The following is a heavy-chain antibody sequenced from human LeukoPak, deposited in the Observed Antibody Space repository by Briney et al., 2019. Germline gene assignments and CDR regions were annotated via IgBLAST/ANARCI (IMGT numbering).Heavy chain of an antibody. CDR2: IYYSGST. Sequence: GYIYYSGSTNYNPSLKSRVTISVDTSKNQFSLKLSSVTAADTAVYYCARDHRGSGPDVGYYWGQGTLVTVSS. V-gene: IGHV4-59*01. J-gene: IGHJ4*02. CDR3: ARDHRGSGPDVGYY. D-gene: IGHD2-15*01.